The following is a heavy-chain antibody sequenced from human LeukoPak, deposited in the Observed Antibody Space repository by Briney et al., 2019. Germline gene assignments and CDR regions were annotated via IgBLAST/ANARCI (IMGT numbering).Heavy chain of an antibody. D-gene: IGHD4-17*01. Sequence: ASVKVSCKASGYTFTGYYMHWVRQAPGQGLECIGWINPNSGGTNYAQKFQGRVTMTRDTSISTAYMELSRLRSDDTAVYYCARDRDYGDYVLGYWGQGTLVTVSS. CDR3: ARDRDYGDYVLGY. CDR2: INPNSGGT. V-gene: IGHV1-2*02. CDR1: GYTFTGYY. J-gene: IGHJ4*02.